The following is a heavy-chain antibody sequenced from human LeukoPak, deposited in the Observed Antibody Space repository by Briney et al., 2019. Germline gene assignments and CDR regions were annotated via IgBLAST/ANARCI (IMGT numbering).Heavy chain of an antibody. J-gene: IGHJ4*02. CDR3: ARRRGDTVAGPDY. CDR1: GYSFTNYW. V-gene: IGHV5-51*01. CDR2: IHPGDSNT. Sequence: GESLKISCQGSGYSFTNYWNVWVRQMPGQGLEYMGIIHPGDSNTKYSPSLEGQVIISVDKSISTAYLQWSSLKASDSAIYYCARRRGDTVAGPDYWGQGTLVTVSS. D-gene: IGHD6-19*01.